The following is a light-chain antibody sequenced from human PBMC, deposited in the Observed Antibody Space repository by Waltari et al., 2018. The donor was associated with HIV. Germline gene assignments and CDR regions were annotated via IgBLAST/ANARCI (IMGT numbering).Light chain of an antibody. CDR1: QTMTTW. Sequence: DIQMTQSPSTPSASVGDRVNITCRASQTMTTWLAWYQQRPGKAPNLLIYKASILESGVPSRFSGSGSGTEFTLTISSLQPDDFATYYCQQYNSYPYTFGQGTKLEIK. V-gene: IGKV1-5*03. CDR2: KAS. J-gene: IGKJ2*01. CDR3: QQYNSYPYT.